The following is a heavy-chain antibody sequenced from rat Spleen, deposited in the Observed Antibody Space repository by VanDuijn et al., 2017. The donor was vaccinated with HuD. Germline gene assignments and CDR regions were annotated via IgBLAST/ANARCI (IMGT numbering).Heavy chain of an antibody. CDR3: ARKYNYVDWYFDF. CDR2: ITTDGGNP. D-gene: IGHD1-4*01. CDR1: GFTFSNYV. V-gene: IGHV5S23*01. J-gene: IGHJ1*01. Sequence: EVQLVESGGGLVQPGRSLKLSCAASGFTFSNYVMAWVCQAPTKGLEWVASITTDGGNPYYRDSLKGRFTISRDNAKSTLYLQMDSLRSEDTATYYCARKYNYVDWYFDFWGPGTMVTVSS.